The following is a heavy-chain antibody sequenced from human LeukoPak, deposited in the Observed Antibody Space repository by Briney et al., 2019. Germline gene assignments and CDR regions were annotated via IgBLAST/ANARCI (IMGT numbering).Heavy chain of an antibody. CDR3: AMDSYGPDDY. CDR1: GFTFSIYS. CDR2: ISSGSSTI. J-gene: IGHJ4*02. Sequence: PGGSLRLSCAASGFTFSIYSMNWVRQAPGKGLEWVSYISSGSSTIYYADSVKGRFTISRDNAKNSLFLQMNSLRVEDTAMYYCAMDSYGPDDYWGQGTLVTVSS. D-gene: IGHD5-18*01. V-gene: IGHV3-48*04.